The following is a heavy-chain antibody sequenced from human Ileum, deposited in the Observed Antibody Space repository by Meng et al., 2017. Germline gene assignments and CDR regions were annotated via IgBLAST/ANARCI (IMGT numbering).Heavy chain of an antibody. J-gene: IGHJ4*02. D-gene: IGHD3-22*01. V-gene: IGHV3-7*01. Sequence: GESLKISCAASGFNFRNYWMSWVRQAPGKGLEWVANINQDGSEKSYVDSVKGRFTISRDTENSLYLQMTSLRVEDTAVYYCARDGRRNYDTSGYTSYYFDDWGQGTLVTVYS. CDR3: ARDGRRNYDTSGYTSYYFDD. CDR2: INQDGSEK. CDR1: GFNFRNYW.